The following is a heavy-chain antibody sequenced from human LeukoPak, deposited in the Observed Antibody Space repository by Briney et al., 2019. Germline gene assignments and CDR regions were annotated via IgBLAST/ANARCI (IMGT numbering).Heavy chain of an antibody. CDR1: GFTFSSYG. V-gene: IGHV3-30*02. CDR2: IRYDGSNK. J-gene: IGHJ4*02. Sequence: GGSLRLSCAASGFTFSSYGMHWVRQAPGKGLEWVAFIRYDGSNKYYADSVKGRFTISRDNSKNTLYLQMNSLRAEDTAVYYCANLPYYYDSSGYYYGGYWGQGTLVTVSS. CDR3: ANLPYYYDSSGYYYGGY. D-gene: IGHD3-22*01.